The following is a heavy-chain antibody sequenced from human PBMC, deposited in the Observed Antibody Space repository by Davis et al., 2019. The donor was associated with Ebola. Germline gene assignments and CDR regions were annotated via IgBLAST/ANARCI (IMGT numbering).Heavy chain of an antibody. CDR3: ARDITMVQGGWLDP. Sequence: AASVKVSCKASGGTFSSYAIGWVRQAPGQGLEWMGGIIPIFGTANYAQKFQGRVTITADKSTSTAYMELRSLRSDDTAVYYCARDITMVQGGWLDPWGQGTLVTVSS. CDR1: GGTFSSYA. CDR2: IIPIFGTA. V-gene: IGHV1-69*06. D-gene: IGHD3-10*01. J-gene: IGHJ5*02.